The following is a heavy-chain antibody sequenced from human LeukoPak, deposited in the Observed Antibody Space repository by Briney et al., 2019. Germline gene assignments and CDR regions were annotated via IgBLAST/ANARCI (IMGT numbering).Heavy chain of an antibody. CDR1: GFTFSDYY. D-gene: IGHD5-18*01. CDR2: ISSSGSTT. J-gene: IGHJ2*01. CDR3: ARKRGPYSDGHEGDWYFDL. Sequence: GGSLRLSCAASGFTFSDYYMSWIRQAPGKGLEWVSYISSSGSTTYYAESVKGRCTISRDNAKNSLYLQMNSLRAEDTAVYYCARKRGPYSDGHEGDWYFDLWRRGTLVTVSS. V-gene: IGHV3-11*01.